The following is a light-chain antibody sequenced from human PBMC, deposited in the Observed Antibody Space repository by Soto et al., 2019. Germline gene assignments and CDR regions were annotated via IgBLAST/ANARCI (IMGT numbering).Light chain of an antibody. CDR3: LQHNSYPLT. J-gene: IGKJ4*01. V-gene: IGKV1-17*03. Sequence: DIQMTQSPSAMSASVGDRVTINCRASQDIKYYLAWFQQKPGKVPKRLIYSASSLQSGVPSRLSGSRSGTKFTLTISGLQPEDSATYYCLQHNSYPLTVGGGTKVEIK. CDR1: QDIKYY. CDR2: SAS.